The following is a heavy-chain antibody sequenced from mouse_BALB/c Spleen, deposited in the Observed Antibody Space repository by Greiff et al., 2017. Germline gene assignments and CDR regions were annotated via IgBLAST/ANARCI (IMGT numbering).Heavy chain of an antibody. V-gene: IGHV1-5*01. CDR3: TRGATMTPFDY. D-gene: IGHD2-4*01. CDR2: IYPGNSDT. CDR1: GYTFTSYW. Sequence: VQLKESGTVLVRPGASVKMSCKASGYTFTSYWMHWVKQRPGQGLEWIGAIYPGNSDTSYNQKFKGKAKLTAVTSTSTAYMELSSLTNEDSAVYYCTRGATMTPFDYWGQGTTLTVSS. J-gene: IGHJ2*01.